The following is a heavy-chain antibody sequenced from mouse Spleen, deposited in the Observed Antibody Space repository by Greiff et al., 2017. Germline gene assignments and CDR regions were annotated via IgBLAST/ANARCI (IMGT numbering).Heavy chain of an antibody. D-gene: IGHD4-1*01. CDR1: GFSLTSYG. CDR2: IWSGGST. CDR3: ARNPSNWDLYYFDY. V-gene: IGHV2-2*01. Sequence: QVHVKQSGPGLVQPSQSLSITCTVSGFSLTSYGVHWVRQSPGKGLEWLGVIWSGGSTDYNAAFISRLSISKDNSKSQVFFKMNSLQADDTAIYYCARNPSNWDLYYFDYWGQGTTLTVSS. J-gene: IGHJ2*01.